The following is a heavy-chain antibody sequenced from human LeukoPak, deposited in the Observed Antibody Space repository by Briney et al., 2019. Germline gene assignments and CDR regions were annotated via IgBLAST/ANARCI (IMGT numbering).Heavy chain of an antibody. D-gene: IGHD3-10*01. CDR3: SMVYYGRGDY. V-gene: IGHV3-30*02. CDR1: GFTFSSYG. CDR2: IRYDGSNK. J-gene: IGHJ4*02. Sequence: GGSLRLSCAASGFTFSSYGMHWVRQAPGKGLEWVAFIRYDGSNKYYADSVKGRFTISRDNSKNTLYPQMNSLRAEDTAVYYCSMVYYGRGDYWGQGTLVTVSS.